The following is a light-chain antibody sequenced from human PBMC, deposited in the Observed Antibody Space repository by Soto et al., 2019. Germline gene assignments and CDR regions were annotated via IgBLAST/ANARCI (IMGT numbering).Light chain of an antibody. J-gene: IGLJ1*01. CDR2: HVS. V-gene: IGLV2-14*03. Sequence: QSALTQPASVSGSPVQSITISCTGTSSDVGGYNYVSWYQQHPGKAPKLMIYHVSNRPSGVSNRFSGSKSGNTASLTISGLQAEDEADYYCSSYASSSTLYVFGAGTKLTVL. CDR1: SSDVGGYNY. CDR3: SSYASSSTLYV.